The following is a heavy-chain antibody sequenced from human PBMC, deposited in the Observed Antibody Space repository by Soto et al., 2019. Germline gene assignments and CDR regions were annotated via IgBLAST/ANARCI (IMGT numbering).Heavy chain of an antibody. CDR1: GGSFSGYY. Sequence: LSLTCAVYGGSFSGYYWSWIRQPPGKGLEWIGEINHSGSTNYNPSLKSRVTISVDTSKNQFSLKLSSVTAADTAVYYCARGGVTYYDFWSGYYEHRPVYNWFDPWGQGTLVTVSS. V-gene: IGHV4-34*01. D-gene: IGHD3-3*01. CDR2: INHSGST. CDR3: ARGGVTYYDFWSGYYEHRPVYNWFDP. J-gene: IGHJ5*02.